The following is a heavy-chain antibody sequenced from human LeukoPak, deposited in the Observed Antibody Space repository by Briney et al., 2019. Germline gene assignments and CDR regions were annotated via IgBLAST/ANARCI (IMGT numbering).Heavy chain of an antibody. Sequence: QPGGSLRLSCAATTLTFSDYYMSWVRQAPGKGLEWISYISSSGSTIHYADSVKGRFTISRDNAKNSLYLQMNSLRVEDTAVYYCVGDLGGSATGQWGQGTLVTVSS. D-gene: IGHD1-26*01. J-gene: IGHJ4*02. V-gene: IGHV3-11*01. CDR2: ISSSGSTI. CDR1: TLTFSDYY. CDR3: VGDLGGSATGQ.